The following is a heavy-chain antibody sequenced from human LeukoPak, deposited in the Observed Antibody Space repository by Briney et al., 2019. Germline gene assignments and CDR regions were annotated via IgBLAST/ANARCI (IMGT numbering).Heavy chain of an antibody. Sequence: SETLSLTCTVSGGSISSYYWSWIRQPPGKGLEWIGEINHSGSTNYNPSLKSRVTISVDTSKNQFSLKLSSVTAADTAVYYCARAGGEPQLSINWFDPWGQGTLVTVSS. D-gene: IGHD1-14*01. V-gene: IGHV4-34*01. CDR2: INHSGST. J-gene: IGHJ5*02. CDR3: ARAGGEPQLSINWFDP. CDR1: GGSISSYY.